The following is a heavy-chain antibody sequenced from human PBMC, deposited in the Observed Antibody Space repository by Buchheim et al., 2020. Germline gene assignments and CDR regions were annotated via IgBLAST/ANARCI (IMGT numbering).Heavy chain of an antibody. CDR3: AKTGAAAADLGAYYFDY. D-gene: IGHD6-13*01. Sequence: EVQLLESGGGLVQPGGSLRLSCAASGFTFSSYAMSWIRQAPGKGLEWVSAISGSGGSTYYADSVKGRFTISRDNSKNTLYLQMNSLRAENTAVYYCAKTGAAAADLGAYYFDYWGQGTL. V-gene: IGHV3-23*01. CDR1: GFTFSSYA. CDR2: ISGSGGST. J-gene: IGHJ4*02.